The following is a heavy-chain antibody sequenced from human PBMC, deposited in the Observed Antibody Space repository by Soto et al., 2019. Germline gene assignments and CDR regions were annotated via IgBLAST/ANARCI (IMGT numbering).Heavy chain of an antibody. V-gene: IGHV4-61*01. CDR3: ARDKLELHYYFDY. CDR1: GGSVSSGSYY. Sequence: PSETLSLTCTVSGGSVSSGSYYWSWIRQPPGKGLEWIGYIYYSGSTNYNPSLKSRVTISVDTSKNQFSLKLSSVTAADTAVYYCARDKLELHYYFDYWGQGTLVTVSS. CDR2: IYYSGST. J-gene: IGHJ4*02. D-gene: IGHD1-7*01.